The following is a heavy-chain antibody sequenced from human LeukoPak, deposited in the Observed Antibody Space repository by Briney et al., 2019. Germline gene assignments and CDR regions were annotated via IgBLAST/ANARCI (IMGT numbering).Heavy chain of an antibody. D-gene: IGHD3-10*01. Sequence: PGGSLRLSCAAAGFTFSHYGMHWVRQAPGKGLEWVAYIASDGNYKDYADSVKGRFTISRDNAKNSLYLQMNSLRAEDTAVYYCARGSLRGLGELLNPWGEGTLVTVSS. CDR1: GFTFSHYG. J-gene: IGHJ4*02. V-gene: IGHV3-30*02. CDR2: IASDGNYK. CDR3: ARGSLRGLGELLNP.